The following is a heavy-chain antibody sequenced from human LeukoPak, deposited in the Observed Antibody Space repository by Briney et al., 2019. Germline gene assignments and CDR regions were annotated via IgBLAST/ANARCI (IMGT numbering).Heavy chain of an antibody. CDR3: AKPAARPHATLLFDY. Sequence: GGSLRLSCAASGFTFSSYAMSWVRQAPGKGLEWVSAISGSGGSTYYADSVKGRFTISRDNSKNTLYRQMNSLRAEDTAVYYCAKPAARPHATLLFDYWGQGTLVTVSS. D-gene: IGHD6-6*01. J-gene: IGHJ4*02. V-gene: IGHV3-23*01. CDR2: ISGSGGST. CDR1: GFTFSSYA.